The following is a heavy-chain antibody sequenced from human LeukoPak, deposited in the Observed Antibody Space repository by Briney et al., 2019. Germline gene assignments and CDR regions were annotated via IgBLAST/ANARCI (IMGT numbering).Heavy chain of an antibody. V-gene: IGHV3-23*01. CDR3: ANLKRVVITPL. J-gene: IGHJ4*02. CDR1: GFTFSSYA. CDR2: ISGSGGST. D-gene: IGHD3-22*01. Sequence: GGSLRLSCAASGFTFSSYAMSWVRQAPGKGLEWVSAISGSGGSTYYADSVKGRFTISRDNSKNTLYLQMNSLRAEDTAVYYCANLKRVVITPLRGQGTLVTVSS.